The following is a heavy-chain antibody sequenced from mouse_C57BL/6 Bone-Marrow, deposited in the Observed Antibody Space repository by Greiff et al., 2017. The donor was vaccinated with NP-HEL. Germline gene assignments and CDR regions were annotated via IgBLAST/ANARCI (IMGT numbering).Heavy chain of an antibody. CDR3: ANYYGSRGPWFAY. CDR1: GFNITNTY. D-gene: IGHD1-1*01. V-gene: IGHV14-3*01. J-gene: IGHJ3*01. Sequence: VTLKVSVAELVRPGASVKLSCTASGFNITNTYMHWVKQRPEQGLEWIGRIDPANGNTKYAPKFQGKATITADTSSNTAYLQLSSLTSEDTAIYYCANYYGSRGPWFAYWGQGTLVTVSA. CDR2: IDPANGNT.